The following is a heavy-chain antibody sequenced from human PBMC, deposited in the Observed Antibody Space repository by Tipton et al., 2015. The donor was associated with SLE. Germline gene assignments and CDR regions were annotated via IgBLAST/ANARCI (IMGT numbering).Heavy chain of an antibody. V-gene: IGHV4-4*07. CDR2: LYTSGST. J-gene: IGHJ6*03. Sequence: TLSLTCTVSGGSISSYSWTWIRQPAGKGLEWIGRLYTSGSTNHNPSLKSRVTISADTSKNQFSLKLSSVTAADTAVYYCARSGSYPYYYYYMDVWGKGTTVTVSS. CDR1: GGSISSYS. D-gene: IGHD1-26*01. CDR3: ARSGSYPYYYYYMDV.